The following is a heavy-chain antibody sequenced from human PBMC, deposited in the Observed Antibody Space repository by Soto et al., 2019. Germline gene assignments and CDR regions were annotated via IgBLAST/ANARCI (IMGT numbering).Heavy chain of an antibody. CDR1: GFTFNTYG. Sequence: EVQLLESGGGLVQPGGSLTLSCAASGFTFNTYGMTWVRQAPGKGLEWVSTVSGSGGGTYYADSVKGRFTISRGNSKNTMYLQMSTLRAEDTAVYFCARIGPYCGGDCYPDFDFWGLGTPVTVSS. CDR2: VSGSGGGT. CDR3: ARIGPYCGGDCYPDFDF. J-gene: IGHJ4*02. D-gene: IGHD2-21*02. V-gene: IGHV3-23*01.